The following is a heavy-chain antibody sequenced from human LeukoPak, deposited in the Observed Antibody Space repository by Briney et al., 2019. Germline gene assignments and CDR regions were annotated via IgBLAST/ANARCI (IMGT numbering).Heavy chain of an antibody. Sequence: ASVKVSCKVSGGTFSSYAISWVRQAPGQGLEWMGGIIPIFGTANYAQKFQGRVTITADESTSTAYMELSSLRSEDTAVYYCARVISGYLYYFDYWGQGTLVTVSS. CDR2: IIPIFGTA. J-gene: IGHJ4*02. D-gene: IGHD3-22*01. CDR3: ARVISGYLYYFDY. CDR1: GGTFSSYA. V-gene: IGHV1-69*13.